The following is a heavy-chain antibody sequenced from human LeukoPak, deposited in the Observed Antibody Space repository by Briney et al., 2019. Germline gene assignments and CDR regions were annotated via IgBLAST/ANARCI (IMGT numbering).Heavy chain of an antibody. CDR1: GYTFITYE. Sequence: ASVKVSCKASGYTFITYEINWVRQAPGQGLEWMGWMNPNSGNTGYAQKFQGGVTITRNTSISTAYMELSSLRSEDTAVYYCARGAYDFWSGYYTGIGYYMDVWGKGTTVTVSS. J-gene: IGHJ6*03. CDR3: ARGAYDFWSGYYTGIGYYMDV. V-gene: IGHV1-8*01. CDR2: MNPNSGNT. D-gene: IGHD3-3*01.